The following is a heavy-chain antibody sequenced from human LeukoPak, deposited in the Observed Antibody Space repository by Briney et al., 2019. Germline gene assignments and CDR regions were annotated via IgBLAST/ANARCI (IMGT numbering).Heavy chain of an antibody. CDR2: IIPILGVT. V-gene: IGHV1-69*04. CDR1: GGTFSSYA. J-gene: IGHJ4*02. D-gene: IGHD3-22*01. Sequence: SVKVSCKASGGTFSSYAISWVRQAPGQGLEWMGRIIPILGVTNYAQKFQGRVTITADKSTSTTYMELSSLRSEDTAVYYCARAEYYYDSSGPRGGYYFDYWGQGTLVTVSS. CDR3: ARAEYYYDSSGPRGGYYFDY.